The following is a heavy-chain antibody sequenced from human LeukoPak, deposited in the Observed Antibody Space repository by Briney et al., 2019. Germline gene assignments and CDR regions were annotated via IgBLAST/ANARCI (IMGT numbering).Heavy chain of an antibody. CDR1: GGTFSSYA. J-gene: IGHJ3*02. CDR3: ARHIVVVTAIPAFDI. CDR2: IIPILGIA. Sequence: SVKVSCKASGGTFSSYATSWVRQAPGQGLEWMGRIIPILGIANYAQKFQGRVTITADKSTSTAYMELSSLRSEDTAVYYCARHIVVVTAIPAFDIWGQGTMVTVSS. V-gene: IGHV1-69*04. D-gene: IGHD2-21*02.